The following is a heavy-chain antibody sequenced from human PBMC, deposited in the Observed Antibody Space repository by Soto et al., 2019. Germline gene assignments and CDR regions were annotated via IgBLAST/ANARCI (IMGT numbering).Heavy chain of an antibody. CDR1: GGTFSRHA. CDR3: ARGWGYDSNDYYYAY. D-gene: IGHD3-22*01. Sequence: QVQLVQSGAEVRKPGSSVKVSCKASGGTFSRHAISWVRQAPGQGLEWMGAIIPIFGTANHAQKFQGRVTIIADESTSTVYMELSSLRSEDTAMYYCARGWGYDSNDYYYAYWGQGPLVIVSS. CDR2: IIPIFGTA. J-gene: IGHJ4*02. V-gene: IGHV1-69*01.